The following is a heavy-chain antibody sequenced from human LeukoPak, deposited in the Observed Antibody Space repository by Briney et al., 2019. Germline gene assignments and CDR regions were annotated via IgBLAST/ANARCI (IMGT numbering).Heavy chain of an antibody. CDR2: IYSGGST. J-gene: IGHJ4*02. D-gene: IGHD3-22*01. V-gene: IGHV3-53*04. CDR3: ASHYDSSGYPVDY. Sequence: SGGSLRLSCAASGFTVSSNYMSWVRQAPGKGLEWVSVIYSGGSTYYADSVKGRFIISRHNSKNTLYLQMNSLRAEDTAVYYCASHYDSSGYPVDYWGQGTLVTVSS. CDR1: GFTVSSNY.